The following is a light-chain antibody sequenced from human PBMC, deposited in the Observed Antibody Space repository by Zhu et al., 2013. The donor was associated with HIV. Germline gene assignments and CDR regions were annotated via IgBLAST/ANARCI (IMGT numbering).Light chain of an antibody. CDR2: RNN. CDR3: AASDDSLTGVV. CDR1: SSNIGAGYD. Sequence: QSVLTQPPSVSGAPGQRVTISCTGSSSNIGAGYDVHWYQQLPGTAPKLLIYRNNNRPSGVPDRFSGSKSGTSASLAISGLRSEDEAVYYCAASDDSLTGVVFGGGTKLTVL. V-gene: IGLV1-40*01. J-gene: IGLJ3*02.